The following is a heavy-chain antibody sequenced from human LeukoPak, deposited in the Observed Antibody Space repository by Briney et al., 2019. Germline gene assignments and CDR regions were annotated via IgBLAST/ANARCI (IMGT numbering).Heavy chain of an antibody. J-gene: IGHJ4*02. D-gene: IGHD5-18*01. V-gene: IGHV4-59*01. CDR3: ARGQGYSYDYYFDY. CDR2: IYYSGST. CDR1: GGSISSYY. Sequence: SETLSLTCTVSGGSISSYYWSWIRQPPGKGLEWIGYIYYSGSTNYNPSLKSRVTISVDTSENQFSLNLNSVTAADTAVYYCARGQGYSYDYYFDYWGQGTLVAVSS.